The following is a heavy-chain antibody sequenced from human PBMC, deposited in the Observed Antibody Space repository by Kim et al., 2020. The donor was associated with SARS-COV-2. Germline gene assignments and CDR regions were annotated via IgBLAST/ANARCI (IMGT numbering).Heavy chain of an antibody. Sequence: SETLSLTCAVYGGSFSGYYWSWIRQPPGKGLEWIGEINHSGSTNYNPSLKSRVTISVDTSKNQFSLKLSSVTAADTAVYYCARGQGLAVAYDYWGQGTLVTVSS. CDR1: GGSFSGYY. CDR2: INHSGST. CDR3: ARGQGLAVAYDY. V-gene: IGHV4-34*01. J-gene: IGHJ4*02. D-gene: IGHD6-19*01.